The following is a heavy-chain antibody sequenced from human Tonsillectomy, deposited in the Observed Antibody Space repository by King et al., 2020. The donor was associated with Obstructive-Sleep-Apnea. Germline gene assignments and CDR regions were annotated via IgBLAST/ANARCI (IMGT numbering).Heavy chain of an antibody. J-gene: IGHJ4*02. V-gene: IGHV4-59*08. CDR2: IYYSGST. CDR3: ARMGVTRPFDY. D-gene: IGHD2-21*02. Sequence: VQLQESGPGLVKPSETLSLTCTVSGGSISSYYWSWIRQPPGRGLEWIGYIYYSGSTNYNPSLKSRVTISVDTSKNQFSLKLSSVTAADTAVYYCARMGVTRPFDYWGQGTLVTVSS. CDR1: GGSISSYY.